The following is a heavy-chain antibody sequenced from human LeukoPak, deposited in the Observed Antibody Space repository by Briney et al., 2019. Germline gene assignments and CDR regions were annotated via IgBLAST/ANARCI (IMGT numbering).Heavy chain of an antibody. CDR3: AKDSDGDFWSGSNHYYYYGMDV. V-gene: IGHV3-30*18. D-gene: IGHD3-3*01. J-gene: IGHJ6*02. Sequence: PGRSLRLSCAASGFTFSSYGMRWVRQAPGKGLEWVAVISYDGSNKYYADSVKGRFTISRDNSKNTLYLQMNSLRAEDTAVYYCAKDSDGDFWSGSNHYYYYGMDVWGQGTTVTVSS. CDR2: ISYDGSNK. CDR1: GFTFSSYG.